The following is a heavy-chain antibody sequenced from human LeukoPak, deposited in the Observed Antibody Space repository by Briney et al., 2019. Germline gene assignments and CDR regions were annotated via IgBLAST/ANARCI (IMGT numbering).Heavy chain of an antibody. D-gene: IGHD1-26*01. CDR1: GGSISSSSYY. Sequence: SETLSLTCTVSGGSISSSSYYWGWIRQPPGKGLEWIGSIYYSGSTYYNPSLKSRVTISVDTSKNQFSLKLSSVTAADTAVYYCARDGDSESVGTFDIWGQGTMVTVSS. J-gene: IGHJ3*02. CDR2: IYYSGST. CDR3: ARDGDSESVGTFDI. V-gene: IGHV4-39*07.